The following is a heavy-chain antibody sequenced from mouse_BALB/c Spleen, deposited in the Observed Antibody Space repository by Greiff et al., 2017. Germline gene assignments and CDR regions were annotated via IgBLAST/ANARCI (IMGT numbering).Heavy chain of an antibody. J-gene: IGHJ2*01. CDR3: TRRREITTVAYYLDY. Sequence: QVQLQQPGAELVRPGASVKLSCKASGYTFTSYWINWVKQRPGQGLEWIGNIYPSDSYTNYNQKFKDKATLTVDKSSSTAYMQLSSPTSEDSAVYYCTRRREITTVAYYLDYWGQGTTLTVSS. V-gene: IGHV1-69*02. CDR1: GYTFTSYW. D-gene: IGHD1-1*01. CDR2: IYPSDSYT.